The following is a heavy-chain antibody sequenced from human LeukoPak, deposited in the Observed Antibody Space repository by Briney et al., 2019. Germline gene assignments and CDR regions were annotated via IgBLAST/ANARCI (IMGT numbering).Heavy chain of an antibody. J-gene: IGHJ6*03. D-gene: IGHD3-3*01. CDR1: GGSISSSSYY. V-gene: IGHV4-39*07. Sequence: PSETLPLTCTVYGGSISSSSYYWGWIRQPPGKGLVWIGSIYYSGSTYYNQSLKSRVTISVDTSKNQFSLKLSSVTAADTAVYYCARVDVFGVVSSDYYYYYMDVWGKGTTVTVSS. CDR2: IYYSGST. CDR3: ARVDVFGVVSSDYYYYYMDV.